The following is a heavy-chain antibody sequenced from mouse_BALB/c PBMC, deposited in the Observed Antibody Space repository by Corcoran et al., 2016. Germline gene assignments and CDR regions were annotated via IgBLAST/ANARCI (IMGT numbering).Heavy chain of an antibody. CDR2: INTYTGEP. CDR1: GYTFTTYG. J-gene: IGHJ2*01. Sequence: QIQLVQSGPERKKPGETVKISCKASGYTFTTYGMNWVKQAPGKGLKWMGWINTYTGEPTYADDFKGRFAFSLETSASTAYLQINNLKNEDTATYFCARWGYGYCYWGQGTTLTVSS. CDR3: ARWGYGYCY. V-gene: IGHV9-3-1*01. D-gene: IGHD2-2*01.